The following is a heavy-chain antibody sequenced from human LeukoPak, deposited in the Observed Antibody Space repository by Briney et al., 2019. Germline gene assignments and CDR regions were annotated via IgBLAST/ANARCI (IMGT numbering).Heavy chain of an antibody. CDR3: ARDRPVGVPIAISYDLDS. CDR1: GFTFSSFA. V-gene: IGHV3-30*01. J-gene: IGHJ4*02. CDR2: ISSDGSNK. Sequence: PGGSLRLSCAASGFTFSSFAIHRVRQAPGKGLEWVAVISSDGSNKFYADSVRGRFTISRDNSKNTLNLQMNSLRPEDTAVYYCARDRPVGVPIAISYDLDSWGQGTLVSVSS. D-gene: IGHD2-2*02.